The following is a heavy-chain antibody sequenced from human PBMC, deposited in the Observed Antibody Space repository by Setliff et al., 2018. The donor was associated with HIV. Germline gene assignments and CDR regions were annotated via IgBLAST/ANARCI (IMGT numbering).Heavy chain of an antibody. CDR3: ARVGHSSSYHYYGMDV. V-gene: IGHV1-58*02. D-gene: IGHD6-13*01. Sequence: SVKVSCKASGFTFTSSAMQWVRQARGQRLEWIGWIVVGSGNTNYAQKFQERVTITRDMSTSTAYMELSSLRSEDTAVYYCARVGHSSSYHYYGMDVWGQGTTVTVSS. CDR2: IVVGSGNT. J-gene: IGHJ6*02. CDR1: GFTFTSSA.